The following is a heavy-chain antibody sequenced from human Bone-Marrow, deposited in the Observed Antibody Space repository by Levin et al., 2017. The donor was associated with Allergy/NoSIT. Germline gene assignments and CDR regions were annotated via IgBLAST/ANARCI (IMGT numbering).Heavy chain of an antibody. CDR1: GFTFSNAW. V-gene: IGHV3-15*01. CDR2: IKSKTDGGTT. D-gene: IGHD2-2*01. J-gene: IGHJ6*02. CDR3: TTAYCSSTSCPEKYYYYYGMDV. Sequence: PGGSLRLSCAASGFTFSNAWMSWVRQAPGKGLEWVGRIKSKTDGGTTDYAAPVKGRFTISRDDSKNTLYLQMNSLKTEDTAVYYCTTAYCSSTSCPEKYYYYYGMDVWGQGTTVTVSS.